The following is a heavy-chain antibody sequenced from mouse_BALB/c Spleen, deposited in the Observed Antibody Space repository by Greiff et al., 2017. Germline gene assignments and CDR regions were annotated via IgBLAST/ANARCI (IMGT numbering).Heavy chain of an antibody. V-gene: IGHV3-2*02. J-gene: IGHJ4*01. CDR1: GYSITSDYA. D-gene: IGHD2-1*01. Sequence: EVQGVESGPGLVKPSQSLSLTCTVTGYSITSDYAWNWIRQFPGNKLEWMGYISYSGSTSYNPSLKSRISITRDTSKNQFFLQLNSVTTEDTATYYCARIYYGNYGLDYWGQGTSVTVSS. CDR3: ARIYYGNYGLDY. CDR2: ISYSGST.